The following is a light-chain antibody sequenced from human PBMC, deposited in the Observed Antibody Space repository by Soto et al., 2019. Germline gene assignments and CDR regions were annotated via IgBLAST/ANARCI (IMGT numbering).Light chain of an antibody. V-gene: IGKV3-20*01. J-gene: IGKJ2*01. CDR1: QSVSSSY. Sequence: EIVLTQSPGILSLSPGERATLSCRASQSVSSSYLAWYQQKPGQAPRLVIHGASSRATGIPDRFSGSGSGRDFTLTFSRLETEDFAVYYCQQYGSSPLYTFGQGTKLEIK. CDR3: QQYGSSPLYT. CDR2: GAS.